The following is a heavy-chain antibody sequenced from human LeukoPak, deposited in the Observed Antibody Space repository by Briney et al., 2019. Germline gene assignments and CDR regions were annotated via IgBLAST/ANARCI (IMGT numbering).Heavy chain of an antibody. Sequence: GASVKVSCKVSGYTLTELSMHWVRQAPGKGLEWMGGFDPKDGETIYAQKFQGRVTMTEDTSTDTAYMELSSLRSEDTAVYYCAEAVAGKRRRAFDIWGQGTMVTVSS. D-gene: IGHD6-19*01. CDR1: GYTLTELS. CDR3: AEAVAGKRRRAFDI. J-gene: IGHJ3*02. CDR2: FDPKDGET. V-gene: IGHV1-24*01.